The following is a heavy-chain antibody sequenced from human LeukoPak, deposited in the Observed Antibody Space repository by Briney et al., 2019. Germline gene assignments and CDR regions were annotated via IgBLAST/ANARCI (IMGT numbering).Heavy chain of an antibody. CDR2: INPNSGGT. CDR1: GYTFTSYG. Sequence: ASVKVSCKASGYTFTSYGISWVRQAPGQGLEWMGWINPNSGGTNYAQKFQGRVTMTRDTSISTAYMELSRLRSDDTAVYYCARLALINWNYGEDFDYWGQGTLVTVSS. V-gene: IGHV1-2*02. D-gene: IGHD1-7*01. CDR3: ARLALINWNYGEDFDY. J-gene: IGHJ4*02.